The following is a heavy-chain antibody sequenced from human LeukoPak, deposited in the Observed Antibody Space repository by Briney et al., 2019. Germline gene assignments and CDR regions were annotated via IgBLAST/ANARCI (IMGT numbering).Heavy chain of an antibody. D-gene: IGHD6-13*01. V-gene: IGHV5-51*01. J-gene: IGHJ4*02. CDR3: ARLTSSSYYLAY. Sequence: GGSLRLSCAASGFTFSAHWMSWVRQAPGKGLEWLGIIYPGDSDTRYSPSFQGQVTISADKSITTAYLQWGSLKASDTAMYYCARLTSSSYYLAYWGQGTLVTVSS. CDR2: IYPGDSDT. CDR1: GFTFSAHW.